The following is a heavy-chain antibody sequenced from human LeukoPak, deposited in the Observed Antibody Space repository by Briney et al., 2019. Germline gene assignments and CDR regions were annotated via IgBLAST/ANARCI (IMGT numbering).Heavy chain of an antibody. Sequence: GGSLRLSCAASGFTVSSNYMSWVRQAPGKGLEWVSVIYSGGSTYYADSVTGRFTISRDNSKNTLYLQMNSLRAEDTAVYYCAKDQWGGPDAFDIWGQGTMVTVSS. CDR1: GFTVSSNY. CDR2: IYSGGST. V-gene: IGHV3-66*02. J-gene: IGHJ3*02. D-gene: IGHD3-16*01. CDR3: AKDQWGGPDAFDI.